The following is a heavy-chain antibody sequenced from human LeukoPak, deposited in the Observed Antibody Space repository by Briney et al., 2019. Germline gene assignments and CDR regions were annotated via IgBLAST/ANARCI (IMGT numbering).Heavy chain of an antibody. J-gene: IGHJ3*02. CDR2: IYYSGST. V-gene: IGHV4-59*01. CDR1: GGSISSYY. Sequence: SETLSLTCTVSGGSISSYYWSWIRQPPGKGLEWIGYIYYSGSTNYNPSLKSRVTISVDTSKNQFSLKLSSVTAADTAVYYCARVPYYYGSGGYYPIWGQGTMVTVSS. CDR3: ARVPYYYGSGGYYPI. D-gene: IGHD3-10*01.